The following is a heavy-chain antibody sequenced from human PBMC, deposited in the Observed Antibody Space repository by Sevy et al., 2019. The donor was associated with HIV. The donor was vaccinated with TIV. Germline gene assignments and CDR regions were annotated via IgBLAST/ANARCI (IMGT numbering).Heavy chain of an antibody. CDR2: ITSSSNTI. D-gene: IGHD3-16*01. CDR1: GFRFRDYR. V-gene: IGHV3-48*02. J-gene: IGHJ5*02. Sequence: GGSLRLSCAASGFRFRDYRMNWVRQAPGKGLEWVSYITSSSNTINYADSVKGPFTISRDHGRNSLYLQINILRHEDTAVYYCARDRGRGEVALDLWGQGTLVTVSS. CDR3: ARDRGRGEVALDL.